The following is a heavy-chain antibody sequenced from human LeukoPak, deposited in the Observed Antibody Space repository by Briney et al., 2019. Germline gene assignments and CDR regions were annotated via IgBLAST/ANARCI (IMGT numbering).Heavy chain of an antibody. J-gene: IGHJ6*03. Sequence: PSETLSLTCNVSGGSISSSSYYWGWIRQPPGKGLEWIGYIYYSGSTNYNPSLKSRVTISVDTSKNQFSLKLSSVTAADTAVYYCARAHMITSYYYYYYMDVWGKGTTVTVSS. CDR2: IYYSGST. CDR1: GGSISSSSYY. D-gene: IGHD3-16*01. CDR3: ARAHMITSYYYYYYMDV. V-gene: IGHV4-61*05.